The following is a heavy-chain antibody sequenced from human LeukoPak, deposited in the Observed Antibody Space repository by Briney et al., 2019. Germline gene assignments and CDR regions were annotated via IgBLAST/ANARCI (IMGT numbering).Heavy chain of an antibody. CDR2: IIPIFGTA. J-gene: IGHJ4*02. D-gene: IGHD6-13*01. CDR1: GGTFSSYT. V-gene: IGHV1-69*05. CDR3: TALEDGLLKGAGTQEFDY. Sequence: GASVKVSCKASGGTFSSYTISWVRQAPGQGLEWMGRIIPIFGTANYAQKFQGRVTITTDESTSTAYMELSSLRSEDTAVYYCTALEDGLLKGAGTQEFDYWGQGTLVTVSS.